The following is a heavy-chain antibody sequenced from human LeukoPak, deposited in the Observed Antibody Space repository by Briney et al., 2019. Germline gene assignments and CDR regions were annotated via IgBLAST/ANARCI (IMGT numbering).Heavy chain of an antibody. CDR3: ARDTVTTNEYFDL. J-gene: IGHJ2*01. D-gene: IGHD4-17*01. CDR2: INHSGST. CDR1: GVSIRSYY. V-gene: IGHV4-34*01. Sequence: QPSETLSLTCTVSGVSIRSYYWNWIRQPPGKGLEWIGEINHSGSTNYNPSLKSRVTISVDTPKNQFSLKLSSVTAADTAAYYCARDTVTTNEYFDLWGRGTLVTVSS.